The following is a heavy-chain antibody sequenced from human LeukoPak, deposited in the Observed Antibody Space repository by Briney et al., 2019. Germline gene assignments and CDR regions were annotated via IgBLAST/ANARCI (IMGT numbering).Heavy chain of an antibody. CDR2: ISSSSSYI. CDR3: ARIYDSSGPSFDY. D-gene: IGHD3-22*01. CDR1: GFTFSSYS. J-gene: IGHJ4*02. Sequence: PGGSLRLSCAASGFTFSSYSMNWVRQAPGKGLEWVSSISSSSSYIYYADSMKGRFTISRDNAKNSLYLQMNSLRAEDTAVYYCARIYDSSGPSFDYWGQGTLVTVSS. V-gene: IGHV3-21*01.